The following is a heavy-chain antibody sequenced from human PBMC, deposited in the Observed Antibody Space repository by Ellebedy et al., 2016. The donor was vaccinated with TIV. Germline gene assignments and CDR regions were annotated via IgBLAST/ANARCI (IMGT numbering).Heavy chain of an antibody. J-gene: IGHJ4*02. CDR2: IHYSGTT. V-gene: IGHV4-31*03. D-gene: IGHD5-18*01. CDR1: GGSISSGGYY. CDR3: ARGRRWIPFDY. Sequence: SETLSLTXTVSGGSISSGGYYWSWIRQHPGKGLEWIGHIHYSGTTYYNPSLKSRVTISVDTSKNQFSLKLSSVTAADTAVYYCARGRRWIPFDYWGQGTLVTVSS.